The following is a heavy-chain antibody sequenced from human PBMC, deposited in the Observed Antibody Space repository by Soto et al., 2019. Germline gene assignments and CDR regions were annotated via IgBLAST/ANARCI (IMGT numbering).Heavy chain of an antibody. CDR3: ARGVENIVVVLDVFGYYGMDV. CDR1: GYSFTSYA. V-gene: IGHV1-3*01. Sequence: QVQLVQSGAEVKKPGASVKVSCKASGYSFTSYAIYWVRQAPGQRLEWMGWINAGNGNTKYSQKLQGRVTFTGDTSASTGHMELSSLRSEDTAVYFCARGVENIVVVLDVFGYYGMDVWGQGTTVTVSS. D-gene: IGHD2-2*01. CDR2: INAGNGNT. J-gene: IGHJ6*02.